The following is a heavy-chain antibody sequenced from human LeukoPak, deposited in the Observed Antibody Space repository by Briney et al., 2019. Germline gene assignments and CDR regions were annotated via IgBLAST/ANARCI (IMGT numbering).Heavy chain of an antibody. V-gene: IGHV1-24*01. CDR2: FDPEDGET. D-gene: IGHD3-10*01. Sequence: ASVKVSCKASGYTFTGYYMHWVRQAPGKGLEWMGGFDPEDGETIYAQKFQGRVTMTEDTSTDTAYMELSSLRSEDTAVYYCATGRRFGDQRGLSAEYFQHWGQGTLVTVSS. CDR3: ATGRRFGDQRGLSAEYFQH. J-gene: IGHJ1*01. CDR1: GYTFTGYY.